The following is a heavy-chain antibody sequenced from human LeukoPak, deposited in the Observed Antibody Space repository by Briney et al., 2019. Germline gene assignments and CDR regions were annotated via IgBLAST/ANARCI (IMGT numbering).Heavy chain of an antibody. J-gene: IGHJ6*02. CDR3: AREIPLFLYGLDV. V-gene: IGHV4-59*01. D-gene: IGHD2-21*01. CDR2: IYYSGST. Sequence: PSETLSLTCTVSGASISSYYWSWVRQPPGRGLEWLGYIYYSGSTQYNPSLKSRVTISLDTSKNQFSLKLTSVTAADTAVYYCAREIPLFLYGLDVGGQGTTVTVSS. CDR1: GASISSYY.